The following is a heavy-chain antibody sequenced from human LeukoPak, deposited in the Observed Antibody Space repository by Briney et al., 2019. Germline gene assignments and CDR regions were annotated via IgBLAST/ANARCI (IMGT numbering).Heavy chain of an antibody. J-gene: IGHJ4*02. CDR1: GFTFSDYA. D-gene: IGHD1-26*01. CDR3: TRSESGTYKGGFDF. CDR2: IRSKTYGGTG. Sequence: GGSLRLSCTASGFTFSDYAMSWFRQAPGKGLEWVGFIRSKTYGGTGEYAASVKGRFTISRDDSKSIAHLQMNSLKTEDTAVYYCTRSESGTYKGGFDFWGQGTLVTVSS. V-gene: IGHV3-49*03.